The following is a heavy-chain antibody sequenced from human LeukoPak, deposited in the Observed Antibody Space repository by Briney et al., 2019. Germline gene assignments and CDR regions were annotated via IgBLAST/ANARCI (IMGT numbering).Heavy chain of an antibody. Sequence: GASVKVSCKASGYTFTSYFMHWVRQAPGQGLEWMGIINPSGGSTSYAQKFQGRVTMTRDTSTSTVYMELSSLRSEDTAVYYCARAHLAHCSSTSCYSRWFDPWGQGTLVTVSS. D-gene: IGHD2-2*01. CDR1: GYTFTSYF. CDR3: ARAHLAHCSSTSCYSRWFDP. V-gene: IGHV1-46*01. J-gene: IGHJ5*02. CDR2: INPSGGST.